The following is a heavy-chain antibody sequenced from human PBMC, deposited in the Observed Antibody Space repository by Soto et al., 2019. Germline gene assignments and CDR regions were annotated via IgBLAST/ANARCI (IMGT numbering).Heavy chain of an antibody. D-gene: IGHD6-19*01. Sequence: QVQLQQWGAGLLKPSETLSLTCAVYGGSFSPYFWSWIRQPPGKGLEWIGEIHHSGSTNYNPSLTRQATLSVDTSKNQVSLKLTSVTAADTAVYYCARLASGWQYYYFDFWGRGTPVTVSS. CDR2: IHHSGST. V-gene: IGHV4-34*01. CDR3: ARLASGWQYYYFDF. CDR1: GGSFSPYF. J-gene: IGHJ2*01.